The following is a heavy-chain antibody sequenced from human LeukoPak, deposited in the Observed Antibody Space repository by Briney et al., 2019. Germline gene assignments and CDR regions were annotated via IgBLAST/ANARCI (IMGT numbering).Heavy chain of an antibody. J-gene: IGHJ5*02. V-gene: IGHV1-46*01. CDR3: ARDFGSSSVEGLFDP. D-gene: IGHD6-6*01. Sequence: ASVKVSCKASGYTFTSYYMHWVRQAPGQGLEWMGIINPSGGSTSYAQKFQGRVTMTRDTSTSTVYMELSSLRSEDTAVYYFARDFGSSSVEGLFDPWGQGTLVTVSS. CDR1: GYTFTSYY. CDR2: INPSGGST.